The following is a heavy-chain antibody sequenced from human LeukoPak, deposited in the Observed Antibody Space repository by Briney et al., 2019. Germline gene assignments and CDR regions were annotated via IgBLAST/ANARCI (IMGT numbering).Heavy chain of an antibody. J-gene: IGHJ4*02. CDR1: GFTFSDYY. D-gene: IGHD3-22*01. CDR3: ARDTYYYDSSGYYPPDY. CDR2: ISSSGSTI. Sequence: PGGSLRLSCAASGFTFSDYYMSWIRQAPGKGLEWVSYISSSGSTIYYADSVKGRFTISRDNAKNSLYLQMNSLRAEDTAVYYCARDTYYYDSSGYYPPDYWGQGTLVTVSS. V-gene: IGHV3-11*04.